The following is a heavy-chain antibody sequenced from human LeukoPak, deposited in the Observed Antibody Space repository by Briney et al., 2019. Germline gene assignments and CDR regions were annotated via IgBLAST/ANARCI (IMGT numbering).Heavy chain of an antibody. V-gene: IGHV1-69*13. D-gene: IGHD3-3*01. Sequence: SVKVSCKASGGTFSSYAISLVRQAPGQGLEWMGGIIPIFGTANYAQKFQGRVTITADESTSTAYMELSSLRSEDTAVYYCARGQLAFGVLPNWFDPWGQATLVTVSS. CDR2: IIPIFGTA. CDR1: GGTFSSYA. J-gene: IGHJ5*02. CDR3: ARGQLAFGVLPNWFDP.